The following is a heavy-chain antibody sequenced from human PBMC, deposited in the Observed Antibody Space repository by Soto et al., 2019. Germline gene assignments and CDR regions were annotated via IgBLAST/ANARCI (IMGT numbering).Heavy chain of an antibody. CDR3: ARHRIVIPAGTVYYYYGMDV. CDR1: GYSFTSYW. D-gene: IGHD6-19*01. V-gene: IGHV5-51*01. Sequence: PRESLKISCKGSGYSFTSYWIGWVRQMPGKGLEWMGIIYPGDSDTRYSPSFQGQVTISADKSISTAYLQWSSLKASDTAMYYCARHRIVIPAGTVYYYYGMDVWGQGTTVTVSS. J-gene: IGHJ6*02. CDR2: IYPGDSDT.